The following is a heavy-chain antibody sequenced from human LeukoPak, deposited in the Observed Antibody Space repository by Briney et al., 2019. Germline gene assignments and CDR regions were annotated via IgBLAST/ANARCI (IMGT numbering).Heavy chain of an antibody. D-gene: IGHD3-22*01. J-gene: IGHJ3*02. CDR1: GFTLSSYG. CDR2: ISYDGSNK. Sequence: GGSLRLSCAASGFTLSSYGMHWVRQAPGKGLEWVAVISYDGSNKYYADSVKGRFTISRDNSKNTLYLQMNSLRAEDTAVYYCAKGDPSYYYDSSGYYYDAFDIWGQGTMVTVS. V-gene: IGHV3-30*18. CDR3: AKGDPSYYYDSSGYYYDAFDI.